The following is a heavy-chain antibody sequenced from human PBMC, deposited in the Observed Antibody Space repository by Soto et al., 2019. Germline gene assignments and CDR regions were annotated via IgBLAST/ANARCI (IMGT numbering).Heavy chain of an antibody. Sequence: ASVKVSCKASGYTFTSYGISWVRQAPGQGLEWMGWISAYNGNTNYAQKLQGRVTMTTDTSTSTAYMELRSLRSDDTAVYYCARDLRKNYYDSSGSVYFDYWGQGTLVTAPQ. V-gene: IGHV1-18*01. CDR1: GYTFTSYG. J-gene: IGHJ4*02. D-gene: IGHD3-22*01. CDR2: ISAYNGNT. CDR3: ARDLRKNYYDSSGSVYFDY.